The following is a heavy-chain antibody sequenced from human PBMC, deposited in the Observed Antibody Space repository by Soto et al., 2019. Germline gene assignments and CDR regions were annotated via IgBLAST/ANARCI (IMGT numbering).Heavy chain of an antibody. CDR2: IYYSEST. V-gene: IGHV4-39*01. D-gene: IGHD3-9*01. CDR1: GGSISSSDYY. J-gene: IGHJ5*02. Sequence: SETLSVTCTVSGGSISSSDYYWAWIRPPPGKGLEWIGSIYYSESTYYNPSLKSRVTISVDTSKNQFSLKLSSVTTADTAVYYCARQYDILTGNNWFDPWGQGTLVT. CDR3: ARQYDILTGNNWFDP.